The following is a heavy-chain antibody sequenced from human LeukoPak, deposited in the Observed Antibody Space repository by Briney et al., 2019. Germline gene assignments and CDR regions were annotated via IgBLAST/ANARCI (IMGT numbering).Heavy chain of an antibody. V-gene: IGHV3-20*04. CDR3: ARDKDGWGSYYMSGFDY. J-gene: IGHJ4*02. Sequence: GGSLRLSCAASGFTFDDYGMSWVRQAPGKGLEWVSGINWNSGSTGYADSVKGRFTISRDNAKNSLYLQMNSLRAEDTALYYCARDKDGWGSYYMSGFDYWGQGTLVTVSS. CDR1: GFTFDDYG. D-gene: IGHD3-10*01. CDR2: INWNSGST.